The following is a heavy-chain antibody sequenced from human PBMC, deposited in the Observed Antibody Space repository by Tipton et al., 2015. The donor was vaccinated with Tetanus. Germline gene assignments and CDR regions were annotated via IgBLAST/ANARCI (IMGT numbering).Heavy chain of an antibody. Sequence: QLVQSGADVKKPGXSLKXXCKXXXYSXTXHXXXWVRXXPGXXLEWMGMIFTDDSDTRYSPSFQDHVTFSVDKSTSTVYLQWSSLKASDTAMYFCARMYSTSSPFDHWGQGTLVAVSS. CDR2: IFTDDSDT. D-gene: IGHD6-6*01. CDR1: XYSXTXHX. CDR3: ARMYSTSSPFDH. J-gene: IGHJ4*02. V-gene: IGHV5-51*01.